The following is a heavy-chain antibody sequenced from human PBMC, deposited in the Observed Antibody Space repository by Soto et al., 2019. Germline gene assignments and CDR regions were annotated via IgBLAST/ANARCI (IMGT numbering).Heavy chain of an antibody. CDR2: TYYRSKWYN. D-gene: IGHD4-17*01. CDR3: ARSLRPKNWFDP. V-gene: IGHV6-1*01. J-gene: IGHJ5*02. CDR1: GDSVSSNSAA. Sequence: SQTLSLTCAISGDSVSSNSAAWYWIRQSPSRGLEWLGRTYYRSKWYNDYAVSVKSRITINPDTSKNQFSLQLNSVTPEGTAVYYCARSLRPKNWFDPWGQGTMVTVYS.